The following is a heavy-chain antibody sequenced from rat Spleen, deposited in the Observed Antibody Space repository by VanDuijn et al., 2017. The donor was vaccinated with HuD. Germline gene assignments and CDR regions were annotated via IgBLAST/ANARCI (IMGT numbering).Heavy chain of an antibody. CDR3: ARGSAFFDH. J-gene: IGHJ2*01. V-gene: IGHV2-13*01. D-gene: IGHD3-3*01. CDR2: IWGNGST. CDR1: GFTLNNYG. Sequence: QVQLKESGPGLVQPSQTLSLTCTVSGFTLNNYGVIWVRQPPGEGLEWMGIIWGNGSTNYNSALKSRLSISRDTSKSQVFLNMNSLQTEDSAMYFCARGSAFFDHWGQGVMVTVSS.